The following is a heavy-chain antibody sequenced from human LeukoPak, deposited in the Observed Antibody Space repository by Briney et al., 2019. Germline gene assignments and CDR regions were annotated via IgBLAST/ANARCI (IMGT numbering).Heavy chain of an antibody. Sequence: PSETLSLTCTVSGGSISSGSYYWSWIRQPAGTGLEWIGRIYTSGSTSYNPSLKSRVAISLDTSKNQFSLKLSSVTAADTAVYYCARYSSSSGVDYWGQGTLVTVSS. D-gene: IGHD6-6*01. J-gene: IGHJ4*02. CDR1: GGSISSGSYY. V-gene: IGHV4-61*02. CDR3: ARYSSSSGVDY. CDR2: IYTSGST.